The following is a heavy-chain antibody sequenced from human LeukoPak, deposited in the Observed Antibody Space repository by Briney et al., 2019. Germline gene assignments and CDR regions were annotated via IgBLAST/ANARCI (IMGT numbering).Heavy chain of an antibody. CDR3: ARHEYSGSYYGLSWFDP. V-gene: IGHV4-61*02. Sequence: PSETLSLTCTVSGGSISSGSYYWSWIRQPAGKELEWVGRIYTSGSTNYNPSLKSRVPISVAPSKNPLSLKLSSLTAADTAVYYCARHEYSGSYYGLSWFDPWGQGTLVTVSS. CDR2: IYTSGST. J-gene: IGHJ5*02. CDR1: GGSISSGSYY. D-gene: IGHD1-26*01.